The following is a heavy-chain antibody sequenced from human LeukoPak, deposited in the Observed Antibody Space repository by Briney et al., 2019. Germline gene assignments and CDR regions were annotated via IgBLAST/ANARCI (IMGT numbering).Heavy chain of an antibody. J-gene: IGHJ3*02. Sequence: GGSLRLSCAASGFTFSSYAMSWVRQAPGKGLEWVSAISGSGGSTYYADSVKGRFTISRDNSKNTLYLQMNSLGVEDTAIYYCARGVLAYCGGDCYSGSFDIWGQGTMVTVSS. CDR1: GFTFSSYA. D-gene: IGHD2-21*02. CDR3: ARGVLAYCGGDCYSGSFDI. V-gene: IGHV3-23*01. CDR2: ISGSGGST.